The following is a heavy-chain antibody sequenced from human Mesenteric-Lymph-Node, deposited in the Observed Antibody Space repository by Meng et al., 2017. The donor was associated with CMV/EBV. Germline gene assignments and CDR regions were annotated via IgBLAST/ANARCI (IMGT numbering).Heavy chain of an antibody. D-gene: IGHD2-15*01. CDR3: AREDIVGGMDV. J-gene: IGHJ6*02. CDR2: MNPNSGNT. CDR1: GYTFTSYD. V-gene: IGHV1-8*01. Sequence: ASVKVSCKASGYTFTSYDINWVRQATGQGLEWMGWMNPNSGNTGYAQKFQGRVTMTRNTSISTAYMELRSLRSDDTAVYFCAREDIVGGMDVWGQGTTVTVSS.